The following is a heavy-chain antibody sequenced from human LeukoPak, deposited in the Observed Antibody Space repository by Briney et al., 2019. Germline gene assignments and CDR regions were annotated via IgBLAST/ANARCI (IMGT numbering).Heavy chain of an antibody. V-gene: IGHV3-23*01. CDR3: AKVLYGSGSYYPTFDY. Sequence: PGGSLRLSCAASGFTFSNYAMTWVRQAPGKGLEWVSAIRGSGRSTYYADSVKGRFTISRDNSKNTLYLQMNSLRAEDTAVYFCAKVLYGSGSYYPTFDYWGQGTLVTVPS. D-gene: IGHD3-10*01. CDR1: GFTFSNYA. CDR2: IRGSGRST. J-gene: IGHJ4*02.